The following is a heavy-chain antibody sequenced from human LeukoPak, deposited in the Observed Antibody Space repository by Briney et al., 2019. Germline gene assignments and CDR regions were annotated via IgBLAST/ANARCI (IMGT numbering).Heavy chain of an antibody. D-gene: IGHD6-19*01. CDR2: INPNSGGT. CDR1: GYTFTSYY. Sequence: ASVKVSCKASGYTFTSYYMHWVRQAPGQGLEWMGWINPNSGGTNYAQKFQGRVTMTRDTAISTAYMELSRLRSDDTAVYYCAALSGWYGGQNFDYWGQGTLVTVSS. J-gene: IGHJ4*02. CDR3: AALSGWYGGQNFDY. V-gene: IGHV1-2*02.